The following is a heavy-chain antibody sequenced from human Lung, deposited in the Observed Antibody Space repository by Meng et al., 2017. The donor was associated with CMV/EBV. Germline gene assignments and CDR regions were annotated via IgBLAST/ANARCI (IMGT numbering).Heavy chain of an antibody. CDR3: ARDQYSSSSPFDY. D-gene: IGHD6-6*01. CDR2: IYYSGST. V-gene: IGHV4-39*07. J-gene: IGHJ4*02. CDR1: GGSISSSSYY. Sequence: QRWLQRSGQGLGKPSETLSLTCTVSGGSISSSSYYWGWIRQPPGKGLEWIGSIYYSGSTYYNPSLKSRVTISVDTSKNQFSLKLSSVTAADTAVYYCARDQYSSSSPFDYWGQGTLVTVSS.